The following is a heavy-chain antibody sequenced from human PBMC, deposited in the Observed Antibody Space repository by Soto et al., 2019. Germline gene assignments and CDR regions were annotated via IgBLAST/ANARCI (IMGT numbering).Heavy chain of an antibody. CDR2: ISYDGSKT. CDR1: GITFSNYN. Sequence: PGGSLRLSCAASGITFSNYNLHWVRQAPGKGLEWVALISYDGSKTYYADSVKGRFTISRDNSKNTVHLQMNSLRPEDTALYYCARAPGVASFYHLDYWGQGTLVTVSS. J-gene: IGHJ4*02. D-gene: IGHD7-27*01. V-gene: IGHV3-30-3*01. CDR3: ARAPGVASFYHLDY.